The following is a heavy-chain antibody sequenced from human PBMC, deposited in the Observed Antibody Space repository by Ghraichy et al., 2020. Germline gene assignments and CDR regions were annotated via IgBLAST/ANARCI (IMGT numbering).Heavy chain of an antibody. V-gene: IGHV3-21*01. CDR1: GFTFSTYS. Sequence: GGSLRLSCAASGFTFSTYSMKWVRQAPGKGLEWVSSISSSSNYIHYADSVKGRFTISRDNAKNSLYLQITGLRVEDTAVYYCARPPALTIIQGTPGNGMGVWGQGTTVTVSS. CDR2: ISSSSNYI. D-gene: IGHD3-10*01. J-gene: IGHJ6*02. CDR3: ARPPALTIIQGTPGNGMGV.